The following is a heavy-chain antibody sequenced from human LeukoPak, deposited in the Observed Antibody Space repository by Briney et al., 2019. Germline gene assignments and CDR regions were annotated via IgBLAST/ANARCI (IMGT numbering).Heavy chain of an antibody. CDR2: ISGSGGST. CDR1: GFTFSSYA. CDR3: AKDSLWGGLDY. Sequence: AGGSLRLSCAASGFTFSSYAMSWVRQAPGKGLEWVSAISGSGGSTYYADSMKGRFTIPRDNSKNTLYLQMNSLRAEDTAVYYCAKDSLWGGLDYWGQGTLVTVS. J-gene: IGHJ4*02. V-gene: IGHV3-23*01. D-gene: IGHD2-21*02.